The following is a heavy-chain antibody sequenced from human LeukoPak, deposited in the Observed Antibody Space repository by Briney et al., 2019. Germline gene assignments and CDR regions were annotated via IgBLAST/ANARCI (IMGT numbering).Heavy chain of an antibody. CDR2: INHSGST. Sequence: SETLSLTCAVYGGSFSGYYWSWIRQPPGKGLEWIGEINHSGSTNYNPSLKSRVTISVDTSKNQFSLKLSSVTAADTAVYYCARIRMWFHLRADAFDIWGQGTMVTVSS. CDR1: GGSFSGYY. V-gene: IGHV4-34*01. D-gene: IGHD5/OR15-5a*01. J-gene: IGHJ3*02. CDR3: ARIRMWFHLRADAFDI.